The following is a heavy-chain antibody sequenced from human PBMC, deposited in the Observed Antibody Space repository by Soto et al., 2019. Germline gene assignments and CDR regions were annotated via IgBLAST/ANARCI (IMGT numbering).Heavy chain of an antibody. D-gene: IGHD3-10*01. V-gene: IGHV3-48*01. CDR1: GFTFSTYH. CDR2: ITGNSRTI. J-gene: IGHJ6*02. CDR3: RRDGQRGYDMDV. Sequence: EVQLVESGGALVQPGGSLRLSCATSGFTFSTYHMNWVRQAPGKGLEWVSYITGNSRTIYYADSVKGRFTISRDEAKNSLYLQMYSLRVEDTAVYYCRRDGQRGYDMDVWGQGTTVTVSS.